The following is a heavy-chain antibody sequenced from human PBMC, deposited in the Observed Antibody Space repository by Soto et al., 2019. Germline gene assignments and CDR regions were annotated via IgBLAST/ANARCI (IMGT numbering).Heavy chain of an antibody. V-gene: IGHV3-33*01. J-gene: IGHJ4*02. Sequence: QVQLVECGGGVVQPGRSLRLSCAASGFTFSSYGMHWVRQAPGKGLEWVAVIWYDGSNKYYADSVKGRFTISRDNSKNTLYLQMNSLRAEDTAVYYCARDVQDYYGSGSYYLFDYWGQGTLVTVSS. CDR1: GFTFSSYG. CDR2: IWYDGSNK. D-gene: IGHD3-10*01. CDR3: ARDVQDYYGSGSYYLFDY.